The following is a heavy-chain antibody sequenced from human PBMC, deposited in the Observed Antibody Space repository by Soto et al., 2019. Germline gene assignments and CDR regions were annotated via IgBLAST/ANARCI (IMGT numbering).Heavy chain of an antibody. CDR2: ITRSGSTT. CDR1: GFTFSAYS. D-gene: IGHD2-15*01. J-gene: IGHJ4*02. V-gene: IGHV3-48*02. Sequence: EVQLVESGGGLVQPGGSLRLSCAASGFTFSAYSMNWVRQAPGKGLEWISCITRSGSTTYYADSVKGRFTISRDNDKNSLYLQMTSLRDEDTAVYYCAGPEVVLNYWGQGTLVTVSS. CDR3: AGPEVVLNY.